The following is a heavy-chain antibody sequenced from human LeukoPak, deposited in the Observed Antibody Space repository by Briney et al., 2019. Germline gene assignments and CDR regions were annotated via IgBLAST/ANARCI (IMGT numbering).Heavy chain of an antibody. Sequence: PGGSLRLSCAASGVTFSSYAMSWVRQAPGKGLEWVSAISGSGGSTYYADSVKGRFTISRDNSKNTLYLQMNSLRAEDTAVYYCAKNAGWLSRGETFDYWGQGTLVTVSS. CDR1: GVTFSSYA. J-gene: IGHJ4*02. D-gene: IGHD3-9*01. V-gene: IGHV3-23*01. CDR3: AKNAGWLSRGETFDY. CDR2: ISGSGGST.